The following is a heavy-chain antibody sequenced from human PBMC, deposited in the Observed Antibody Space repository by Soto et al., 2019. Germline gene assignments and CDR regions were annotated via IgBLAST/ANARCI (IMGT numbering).Heavy chain of an antibody. CDR2: IIPIFGTA. CDR3: ARHVPAAGYYYGMDV. D-gene: IGHD2-2*01. CDR1: GGTFSSYA. Sequence: QIQLVQSGAEVKKPGSSVKVSCKTSGGTFSSYAISRVRQAPGQGLEWMGGIIPIFGTANYAQKFQGRVTITADESTVTAYMELSSLRSEDTAVYYCARHVPAAGYYYGMDVWGQGTTVTVSS. J-gene: IGHJ6*02. V-gene: IGHV1-69*12.